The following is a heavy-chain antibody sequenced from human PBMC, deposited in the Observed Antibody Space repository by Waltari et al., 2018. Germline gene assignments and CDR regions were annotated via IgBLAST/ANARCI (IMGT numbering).Heavy chain of an antibody. CDR3: ARVHYDFWSGYYI. D-gene: IGHD3-3*01. Sequence: QMQLVQSGAEVKKPGASVKVSCKASGYPFSDYDINWVRQATGHGLEGMGWINPKSGNTVSAQNFQDRVTITRDPSTSTVDMELSSLRSDDAAVYYCARVHYDFWSGYYIWGQGTLVTVPS. CDR1: GYPFSDYD. CDR2: INPKSGNT. V-gene: IGHV1-8*02. J-gene: IGHJ4*02.